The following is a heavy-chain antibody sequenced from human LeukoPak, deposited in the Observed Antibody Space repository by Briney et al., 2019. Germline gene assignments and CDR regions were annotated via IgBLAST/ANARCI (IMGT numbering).Heavy chain of an antibody. D-gene: IGHD3-10*01. V-gene: IGHV5-51*01. Sequence: PGESLKISCKGSGYSFTSYWIAWVRQMPGKGLEWMGIIYPGDSGITYSPSFQGQVTISADKSISTAYLQWRSLKASDTAIYYCARHLLPPTADYYGSGSFPDYWGQGTLVTVSS. J-gene: IGHJ4*02. CDR2: IYPGDSGI. CDR3: ARHLLPPTADYYGSGSFPDY. CDR1: GYSFTSYW.